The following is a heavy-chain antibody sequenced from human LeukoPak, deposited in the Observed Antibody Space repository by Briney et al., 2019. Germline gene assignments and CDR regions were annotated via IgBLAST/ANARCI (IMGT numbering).Heavy chain of an antibody. CDR3: ASYSDDYVWGSYRYYFDY. D-gene: IGHD3-16*02. Sequence: SETLSRTCTVSGGSISNYYLNWIRQPPGKGLEWIGYIYYSGTTNYNPSLKSRVSMSVDTSKNQFSLKLSSVTAADTAVYYCASYSDDYVWGSYRYYFDYWGQGTLVTVSS. J-gene: IGHJ4*02. CDR1: GGSISNYY. V-gene: IGHV4-59*13. CDR2: IYYSGTT.